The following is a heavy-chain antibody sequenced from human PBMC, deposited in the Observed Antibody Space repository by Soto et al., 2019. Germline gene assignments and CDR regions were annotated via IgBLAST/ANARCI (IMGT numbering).Heavy chain of an antibody. V-gene: IGHV4-34*01. CDR3: ARFRIFHNYYDYGMDV. CDR1: GGSFSGYY. J-gene: IGHJ6*02. D-gene: IGHD3-3*01. CDR2: INHSGST. Sequence: QVQLQQWGAGLLKPSETLSLTCAVYGGSFSGYYWCWIRQPPGKGLEWIGEINHSGSTNYNPSLKSRVTISVDASKNQFSLKLSSVTAADTAVYYCARFRIFHNYYDYGMDVWGQGTTVTVSS.